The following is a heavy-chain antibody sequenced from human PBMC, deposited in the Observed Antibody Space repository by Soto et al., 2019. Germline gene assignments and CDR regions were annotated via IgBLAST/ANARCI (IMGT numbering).Heavy chain of an antibody. Sequence: ASVKVSCKASGYTFTSYGISWVRQAPGQGLEWMGWISAYNGNTNYAQKLQGRVTMTTDTSTSTAYMELRSLRSDDTAVYYCARSPNYGDYVLWWVGNWFDPWGQGTLVTVSS. D-gene: IGHD4-17*01. V-gene: IGHV1-18*01. CDR1: GYTFTSYG. CDR3: ARSPNYGDYVLWWVGNWFDP. CDR2: ISAYNGNT. J-gene: IGHJ5*02.